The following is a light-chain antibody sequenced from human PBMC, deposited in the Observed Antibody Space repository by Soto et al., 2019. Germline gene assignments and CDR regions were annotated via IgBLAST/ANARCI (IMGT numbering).Light chain of an antibody. J-gene: IGKJ5*01. CDR2: DAS. V-gene: IGKV3-20*01. CDR1: QTVRNNY. CDR3: QQSGSSPLIS. Sequence: EILLTQSPGTLFLSPGARATLSRRARQTVRNNYLAWYQQKPGQAPRLLIYDASSRATGIPHRFSGSGSGRDFTLTISGLEPEDFAVYYCQQSGSSPLISVGQVTRLDIK.